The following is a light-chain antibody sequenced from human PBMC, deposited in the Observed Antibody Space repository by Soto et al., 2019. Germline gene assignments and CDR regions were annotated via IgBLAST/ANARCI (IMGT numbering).Light chain of an antibody. CDR1: SSDVGVYDF. V-gene: IGLV2-14*03. CDR2: DVN. Sequence: QSALTQPASVSGSPGQSITLSCAGTSSDVGVYDFVSWYQQHPGKAPKLLIYDVNNRPAGISNRFSGSKSGNTASLTISGLQAEDEADYYCSSYTTSTPRVFGGGTKLTVL. J-gene: IGLJ2*01. CDR3: SSYTTSTPRV.